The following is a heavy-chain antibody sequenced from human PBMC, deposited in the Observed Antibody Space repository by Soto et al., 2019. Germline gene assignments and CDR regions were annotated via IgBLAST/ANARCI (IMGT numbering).Heavy chain of an antibody. CDR2: ISGSGGST. CDR1: GFTFSSYA. D-gene: IGHD3-10*01. J-gene: IGHJ5*02. Sequence: PGGSLRLSCAASGFTFSSYAMSWVRQAPGKGLEWVSAISGSGGSTYYADSVKGRFTISRDNSKNTLYLQMNSLRAEDTAVYYCAKDPSSSRSYYNEKWFDPWGQGTLVNVS. V-gene: IGHV3-23*01. CDR3: AKDPSSSRSYYNEKWFDP.